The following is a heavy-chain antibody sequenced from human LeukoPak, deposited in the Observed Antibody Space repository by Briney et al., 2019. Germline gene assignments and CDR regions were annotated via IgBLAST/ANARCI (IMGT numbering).Heavy chain of an antibody. CDR2: IYYSGST. CDR3: ARLTPDCYDSSGYCFREKMYYFDY. Sequence: SETLSLTCTVSGGSISSSSYYWGWIRQPPGKGLEWIGSIYYSGSTYYNPSLKSRVTISVDTSKNQFSLKLSSVIAADTAVHYCARLTPDCYDSSGYCFREKMYYFDYWGQGTLVTVSS. J-gene: IGHJ4*02. D-gene: IGHD3-22*01. V-gene: IGHV4-39*01. CDR1: GGSISSSSYY.